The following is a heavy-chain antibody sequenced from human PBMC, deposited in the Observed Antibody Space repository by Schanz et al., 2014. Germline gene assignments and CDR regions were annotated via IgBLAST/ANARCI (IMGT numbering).Heavy chain of an antibody. J-gene: IGHJ4*02. D-gene: IGHD6-25*01. CDR2: IGYDGSEK. V-gene: IGHV3-30*02. Sequence: QVQLVESGGGVVQPGRSLRLSCATSGLNFDYYGMNWVRQAPGKGLEWVANIGYDGSEKYYVDSVKNRFTISRDNSKNTLYLHISSLRLDDTAVYYCVKPIKFRGGYTFEGWGQGTLVTVSS. CDR3: VKPIKFRGGYTFEG. CDR1: GLNFDYYG.